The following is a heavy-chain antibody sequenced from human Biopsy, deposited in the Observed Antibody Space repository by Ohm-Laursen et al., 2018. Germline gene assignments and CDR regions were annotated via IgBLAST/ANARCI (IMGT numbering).Heavy chain of an antibody. Sequence: PSETLSLTCNVSGGDINNYYWSWIRQPAGKALEGIVRIYPGGSTNYNPSLKSRGTMSVDTSKKQLSLGLRFITAADTAMYYCASVVLGPTNDAFDLWGQGTMVVVSS. CDR1: GGDINNYY. CDR3: ASVVLGPTNDAFDL. V-gene: IGHV4-4*07. D-gene: IGHD3-22*01. CDR2: IYPGGST. J-gene: IGHJ3*01.